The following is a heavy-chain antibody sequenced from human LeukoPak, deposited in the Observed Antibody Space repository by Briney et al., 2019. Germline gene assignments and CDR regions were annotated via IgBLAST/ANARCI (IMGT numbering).Heavy chain of an antibody. J-gene: IGHJ4*02. CDR3: ASYSGWISYFDY. Sequence: GGSVRLSCAASGFTFSSYEMNWVRQAPGKGLEWVSYISSSGSTIYYADSVKGRFTISRDNAKNSLYLQMNSLRAEDMAVYYCASYSGWISYFDYWGQGTLVTVSS. D-gene: IGHD6-19*01. CDR1: GFTFSSYE. CDR2: ISSSGSTI. V-gene: IGHV3-48*03.